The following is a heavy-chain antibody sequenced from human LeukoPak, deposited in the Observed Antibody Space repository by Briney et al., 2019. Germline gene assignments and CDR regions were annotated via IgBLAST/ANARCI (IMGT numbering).Heavy chain of an antibody. CDR1: GGSISSYY. CDR2: IYYSGST. CDR3: ARVGRLWLSEYYFDY. Sequence: SETLSLTCTVSGGSISSYYWSWIRQPPGKGLEWIGYIYYSGSTNYNPSLKGRVTISVDMSKNQFSLKLSSVTAADTAVYSCARVGRLWLSEYYFDYWGQGTLVTVSS. J-gene: IGHJ4*02. V-gene: IGHV4-59*01. D-gene: IGHD5-18*01.